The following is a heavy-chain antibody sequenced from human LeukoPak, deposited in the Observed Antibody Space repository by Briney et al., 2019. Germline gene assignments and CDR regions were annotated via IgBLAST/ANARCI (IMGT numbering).Heavy chain of an antibody. Sequence: SVKVSCKASGGTFSSYAISWVPQAPGQGLEWMGGIIPIFGTANYAQKFQGRVTITTDESTSTAYMELSSLRSEDTAVYYCASDSSSWFDAFDIWGQGTMVTVSS. CDR3: ASDSSSWFDAFDI. J-gene: IGHJ3*02. CDR2: IIPIFGTA. V-gene: IGHV1-69*05. D-gene: IGHD6-13*01. CDR1: GGTFSSYA.